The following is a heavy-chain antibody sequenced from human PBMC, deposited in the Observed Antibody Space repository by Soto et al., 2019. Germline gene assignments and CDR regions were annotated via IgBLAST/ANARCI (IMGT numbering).Heavy chain of an antibody. D-gene: IGHD1-26*01. J-gene: IGHJ3*02. Sequence: PGGSLRLSCGASGFTFSSYAMHWVRQAPGKGLEWVAVISYDGSNKYYADSVKGRFTISRDNSKNTLYLQMNSLRAEDTAVYYCARDQGWELLWESDAFDIWGQGTMVSVSS. CDR2: ISYDGSNK. CDR3: ARDQGWELLWESDAFDI. V-gene: IGHV3-30-3*01. CDR1: GFTFSSYA.